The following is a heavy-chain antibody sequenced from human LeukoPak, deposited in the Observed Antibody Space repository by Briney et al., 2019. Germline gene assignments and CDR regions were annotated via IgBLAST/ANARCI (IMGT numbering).Heavy chain of an antibody. V-gene: IGHV3-23*01. J-gene: IGHJ4*02. CDR2: ITRGGGST. D-gene: IGHD2-2*01. CDR3: ARDQPDCRGTSCLLFDC. Sequence: PGGSLRLSCAASGFTFSNYAMSWVRQAPGKGLEWVSTITRGGGSTYYADSIEGRFTISRDNSKNTLYLQMNSLRAEDAAVYYCARDQPDCRGTSCLLFDCWGQGTLVTVSS. CDR1: GFTFSNYA.